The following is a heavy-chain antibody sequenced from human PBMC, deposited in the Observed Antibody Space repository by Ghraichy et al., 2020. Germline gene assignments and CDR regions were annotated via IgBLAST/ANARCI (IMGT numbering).Heavy chain of an antibody. D-gene: IGHD4-23*01. V-gene: IGHV4-31*03. CDR2: IYYSGST. CDR1: GGSISSGGYY. Sequence: SETLSLTCTVSGGSISSGGYYWSWIRQHPGKGLEWIGYIYYSGSTYYNPSLKSRVTISVDTPKNQFSLKLSSVPAADTAVDYCARVQYGGKYYWGQGTLVTVSS. J-gene: IGHJ4*02. CDR3: ARVQYGGKYY.